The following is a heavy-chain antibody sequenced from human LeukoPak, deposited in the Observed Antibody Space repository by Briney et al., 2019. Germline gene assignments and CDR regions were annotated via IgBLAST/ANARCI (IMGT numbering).Heavy chain of an antibody. D-gene: IGHD3-16*01. CDR2: AYHNGIT. J-gene: IGHJ4*02. V-gene: IGHV4-4*02. CDR3: ARQTPFGDY. Sequence: PSGTLSLTCDVSGGSTTSNNWWSWVRQPPGKGLEWIGEAYHNGITNYNPSLESRVTISVDKSKNQFSLKLSSVTAADTAVHYCARQTPFGDYWGQGTLVTVSS. CDR1: GGSTTSNNW.